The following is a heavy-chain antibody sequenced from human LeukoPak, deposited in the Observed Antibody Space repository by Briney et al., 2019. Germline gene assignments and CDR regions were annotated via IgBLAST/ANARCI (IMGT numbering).Heavy chain of an antibody. CDR1: GFTFSSYS. CDR3: AKYCSGPTCSGY. D-gene: IGHD2-15*01. Sequence: PGASLRRSCAASGFTFSSYSMCWVRQAPGKGPEWVSGIKESGDITYYADSVKGRFTISRDNSKNTLYLQMNSLRAEDTAKYYCAKYCSGPTCSGYWGQGTLVTVSS. V-gene: IGHV3-23*01. CDR2: IKESGDIT. J-gene: IGHJ4*02.